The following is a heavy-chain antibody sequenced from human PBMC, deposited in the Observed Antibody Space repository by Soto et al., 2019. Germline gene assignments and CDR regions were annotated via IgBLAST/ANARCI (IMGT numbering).Heavy chain of an antibody. CDR2: ISGSGGST. CDR3: AKEQFTYYDFWSGPQSLDFDY. CDR1: GFTFSSYA. J-gene: IGHJ4*02. D-gene: IGHD3-3*01. V-gene: IGHV3-23*01. Sequence: GGSLRLSCAASGFTFSSYAMSWVRQAPGKGLEWVSAISGSGGSTYYADSMKGRFTISRDNSKNTLYLQMNSLRAEDTAVYYCAKEQFTYYDFWSGPQSLDFDYWGQGTLVTVSS.